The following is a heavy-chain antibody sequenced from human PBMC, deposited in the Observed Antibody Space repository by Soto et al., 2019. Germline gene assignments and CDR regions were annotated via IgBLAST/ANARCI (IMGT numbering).Heavy chain of an antibody. CDR2: VYYTGFT. CDR3: ARLPVVVIALGYFDP. V-gene: IGHV4-39*01. Sequence: SETLSLTCTVSGDSISSSYYWGWVRQPPGRGLECIGAVYYTGFTYYNPSLKSRLTISLDTSKNQFSLRLSSVTAADTAIYYCARLPVVVIALGYFDPWGPGTLVTVSS. J-gene: IGHJ5*02. D-gene: IGHD2-21*01. CDR1: GDSISSSYY.